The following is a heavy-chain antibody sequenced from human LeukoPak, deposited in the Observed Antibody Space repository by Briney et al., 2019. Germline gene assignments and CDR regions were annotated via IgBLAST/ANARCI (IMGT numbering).Heavy chain of an antibody. V-gene: IGHV3-74*01. CDR1: GFTFSGYW. CDR2: INSDGNSP. D-gene: IGHD4-23*01. Sequence: PGGSLRLSRAASGFTFSGYWMHWVRQGPGKGLVWVARINSDGNSPTYADSVKGRFTISRDNAKNTLYLQMNSLRAEDTAVYYCARDYGGDHYFDYWGQGALVTVSS. CDR3: ARDYGGDHYFDY. J-gene: IGHJ4*02.